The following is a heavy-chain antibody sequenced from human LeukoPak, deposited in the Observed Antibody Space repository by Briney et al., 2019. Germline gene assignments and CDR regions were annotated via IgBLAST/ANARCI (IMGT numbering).Heavy chain of an antibody. Sequence: SQSLSLTRAVSGGSLSRYYRSCVPQPPGKGLEGMRDIYYSGSTNSTPSRKSRVTISVDTSKNQFSLKRSSVTAADTAVYYCARAYGGNKFYTDAFDIWGQGTMVTVSS. V-gene: IGHV4-59*01. CDR3: ARAYGGNKFYTDAFDI. CDR1: GGSLSRYY. D-gene: IGHD4-23*01. J-gene: IGHJ3*02. CDR2: IYYSGST.